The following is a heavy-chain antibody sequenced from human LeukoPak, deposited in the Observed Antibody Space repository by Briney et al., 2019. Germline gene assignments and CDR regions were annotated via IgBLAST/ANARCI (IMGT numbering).Heavy chain of an antibody. CDR2: IWYDGSNK. J-gene: IGHJ5*02. CDR3: AKGLPSNWFDP. D-gene: IGHD2-15*01. Sequence: GGSLRLSCAASGFTFSSYGMHWVRQAPGKGLEWVAVIWYDGSNKYYADSVKGRFTISRDNSKNTLYLQMNSLRAEDTAVYYCAKGLPSNWFDPWGQGTLVTVSS. CDR1: GFTFSSYG. V-gene: IGHV3-33*06.